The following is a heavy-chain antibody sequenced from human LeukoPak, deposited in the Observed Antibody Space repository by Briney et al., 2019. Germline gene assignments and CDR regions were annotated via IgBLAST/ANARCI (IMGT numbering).Heavy chain of an antibody. CDR2: INPNSGGT. CDR3: ARGGDIVVVPAAPAEYFQH. D-gene: IGHD2-2*01. V-gene: IGHV1-2*02. J-gene: IGHJ1*01. CDR1: GYTFTGYH. Sequence: ASVKVSCKASGYTFTGYHIHWVRQAPGQGLEWMGWINPNSGGTNYAQKFQGRVTMTRDTSISTAYMELSRLRSDDTAVYYCARGGDIVVVPAAPAEYFQHWGQGTLVTVSS.